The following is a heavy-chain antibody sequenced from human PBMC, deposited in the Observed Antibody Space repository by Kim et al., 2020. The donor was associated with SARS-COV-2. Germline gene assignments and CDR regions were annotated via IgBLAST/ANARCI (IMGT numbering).Heavy chain of an antibody. CDR3: AKARDSSGYYPYYFDY. D-gene: IGHD3-22*01. J-gene: IGHJ4*02. V-gene: IGHV3-23*01. CDR2: ISGSGGST. CDR1: GFTFSSYA. Sequence: GGSLRLSCAASGFTFSSYAMSWVRQAPGKGLEWVSAISGSGGSTYYADSVKGRFTISRDNSKNTLYLQMNSLRAEDTAVYYCAKARDSSGYYPYYFDYWGQGTLVTVSS.